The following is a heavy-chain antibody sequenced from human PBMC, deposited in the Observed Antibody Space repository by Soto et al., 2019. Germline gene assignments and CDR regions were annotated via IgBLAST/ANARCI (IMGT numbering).Heavy chain of an antibody. D-gene: IGHD3-9*01. Sequence: SETLSLTCTVSGGSISSSSYYWGWIRQPPGKGLEWIGSIYYSGSTYYNPSLKSRVTISVDTSKNQFSLKLSSVTAADTAVYYCASAYYDILTGYSTLGYFDYWGQGTLVTAPQ. CDR2: IYYSGST. V-gene: IGHV4-39*01. CDR1: GGSISSSSYY. J-gene: IGHJ4*02. CDR3: ASAYYDILTGYSTLGYFDY.